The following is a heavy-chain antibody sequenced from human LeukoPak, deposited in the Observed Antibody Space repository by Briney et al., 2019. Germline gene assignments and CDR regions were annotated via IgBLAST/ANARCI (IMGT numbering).Heavy chain of an antibody. Sequence: GGSLRLSCAASGFTFSSFGMHWVRQAPGKGLEWVAVLSYDGSNRYYADSVKGRFTISRDDSKNTLYLQMNSLRAEDTAVYYCAKDASTVTLHADYWGQGTLVTVSS. CDR1: GFTFSSFG. D-gene: IGHD4-17*01. J-gene: IGHJ4*02. CDR3: AKDASTVTLHADY. V-gene: IGHV3-30*18. CDR2: LSYDGSNR.